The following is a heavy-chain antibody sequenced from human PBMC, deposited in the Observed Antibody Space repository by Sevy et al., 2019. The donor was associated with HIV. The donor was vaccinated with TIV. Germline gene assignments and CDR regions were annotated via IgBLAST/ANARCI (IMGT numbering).Heavy chain of an antibody. D-gene: IGHD3-10*01. J-gene: IGHJ4*02. CDR3: AKDRGSGSYYRYYFDY. CDR1: GFTFSSCG. Sequence: GGSLRLSCAASGFTFSSCGMHWVRQAPGKGLEWVAVIWYDGSNKYYADSVKGRFTISRDNSKNTLYLQMNSLRAEDTAVYYCAKDRGSGSYYRYYFDYWGQGTLVTVSS. V-gene: IGHV3-33*06. CDR2: IWYDGSNK.